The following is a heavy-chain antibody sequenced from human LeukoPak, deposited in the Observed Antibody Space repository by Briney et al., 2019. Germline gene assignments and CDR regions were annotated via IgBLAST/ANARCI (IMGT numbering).Heavy chain of an antibody. D-gene: IGHD4-17*01. V-gene: IGHV1-46*01. CDR3: AREAGYDGDYDPAHFDY. Sequence: ASVKVSSKASGYTFTSYYMHCVRQAPGQGLEWRGIINPSGGSTSNAQKFQGRVTMTRDTSTSTVYMELSSLRSEDTAVYYCAREAGYDGDYDPAHFDYWGRGTLVTVSS. CDR1: GYTFTSYY. J-gene: IGHJ4*02. CDR2: INPSGGST.